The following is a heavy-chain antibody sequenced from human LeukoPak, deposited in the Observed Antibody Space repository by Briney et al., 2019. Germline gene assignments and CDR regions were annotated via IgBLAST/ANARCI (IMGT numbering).Heavy chain of an antibody. CDR2: INPNSGGT. CDR1: GYTFTGYY. D-gene: IGHD6-13*01. J-gene: IGHJ5*02. V-gene: IGHV1-2*02. CDR3: AREAAAGSENWFDP. Sequence: ASVKVPCKASGYTFTGYYMHWVRQAPGQGLEWMGWINPNSGGTNYAQKFQGRVTMTRDTSISTAYMELSRLRSDDTAVYYCAREAAAGSENWFDPWGQGTLVTVSS.